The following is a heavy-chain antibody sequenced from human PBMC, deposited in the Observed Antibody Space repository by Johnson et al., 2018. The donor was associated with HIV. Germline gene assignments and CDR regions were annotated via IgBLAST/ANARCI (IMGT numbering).Heavy chain of an antibody. Sequence: QVQLVESGGGVVQPGRSLRLSCAASGFTLSHYGMHWVRQAPGKGPEWVALISYDGSNAYYAASVTGRFTVSRDNSKNTLYLQMISLRAEDTAAYYCAKDREAWYISRWSPTDAFDIWGQGTMVTVSS. CDR1: GFTLSHYG. V-gene: IGHV3-30*18. J-gene: IGHJ3*02. D-gene: IGHD6-13*01. CDR2: ISYDGSNA. CDR3: AKDREAWYISRWSPTDAFDI.